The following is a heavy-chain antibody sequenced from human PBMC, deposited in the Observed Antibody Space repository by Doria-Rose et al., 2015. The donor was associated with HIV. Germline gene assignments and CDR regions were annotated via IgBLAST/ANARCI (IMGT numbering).Heavy chain of an antibody. V-gene: IGHV2-26*01. CDR3: ARIKSSRWYHKYYFDF. D-gene: IGHD6-13*01. CDR1: GVSLSSPGMG. CDR2: IFSDDER. Sequence: QESGPVLVKPTETLTLTCAVSGVSLSSPGMGVSWIRQPPGKALEWLANIFSDDERSYKPSLKSRLTISRGTSKSQVVLTMTDMYPVDTATYYCARIKSSRWYHKYYFDFWGQGTLVIVSA. J-gene: IGHJ4*02.